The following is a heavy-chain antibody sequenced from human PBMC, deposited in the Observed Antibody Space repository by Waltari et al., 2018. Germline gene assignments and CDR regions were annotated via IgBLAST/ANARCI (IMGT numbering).Heavy chain of an antibody. CDR2: IYYSGST. J-gene: IGHJ4*02. V-gene: IGHV4-59*01. CDR3: ARQTKGGLRAFDY. Sequence: QVQLQESGPGLVKPSETLSLTCTVSCGSITPSYWSWIRQPPGKGLEWIGSIYYSGSTNYNPSLKSRVTISVDTSKNQFSLKLSSVTAADTAVYYCARQTKGGLRAFDYWGQGTLVTVSS. D-gene: IGHD4-17*01. CDR1: CGSITPSY.